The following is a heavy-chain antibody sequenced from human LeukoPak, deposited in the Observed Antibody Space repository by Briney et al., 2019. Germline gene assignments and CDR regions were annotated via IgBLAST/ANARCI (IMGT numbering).Heavy chain of an antibody. Sequence: GASVKVSCKVSGYTLTELSMHWVRQAPGKGLEWMGRIIPIFRIANYAQKFQGRVTITADKSTSTAYMELSSLRSEDTAVYYCARDLTRDGYNHDIRYGMDVWGQGTTVTVSS. D-gene: IGHD5-24*01. CDR3: ARDLTRDGYNHDIRYGMDV. CDR1: GYTLTELS. V-gene: IGHV1-69*04. CDR2: IIPIFRIA. J-gene: IGHJ6*02.